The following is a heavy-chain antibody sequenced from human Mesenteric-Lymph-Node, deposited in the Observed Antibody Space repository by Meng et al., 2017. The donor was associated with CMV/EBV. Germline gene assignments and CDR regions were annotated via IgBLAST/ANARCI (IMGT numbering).Heavy chain of an antibody. CDR1: GFTFSDYY. D-gene: IGHD4-11*01. J-gene: IGHJ4*02. V-gene: IGHV3-11*01. Sequence: GESLKISCAASGFTFSDYYMSWIRQAPGKGLEWVSYISSSGSTIYYADSVKGRFTISRDNAKNSLYLQMNSLRAEDTAVYYCARADYSNFLDYWGQGTLVTVSS. CDR2: ISSSGSTI. CDR3: ARADYSNFLDY.